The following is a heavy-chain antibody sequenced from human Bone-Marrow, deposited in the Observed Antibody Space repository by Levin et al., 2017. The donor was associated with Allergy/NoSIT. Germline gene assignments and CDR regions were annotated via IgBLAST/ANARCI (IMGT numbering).Heavy chain of an antibody. Sequence: PGESLKISCKASGGTFSSYAISWVRQAPGQGLEWMGGIIPIFGTANYAQKFQGRVTITADESTSTAYMELSSLRSEDTAVYYCARDCSSTSCYESWGQGTLVTVSS. V-gene: IGHV1-69*01. J-gene: IGHJ5*02. D-gene: IGHD2-2*01. CDR3: ARDCSSTSCYES. CDR1: GGTFSSYA. CDR2: IIPIFGTA.